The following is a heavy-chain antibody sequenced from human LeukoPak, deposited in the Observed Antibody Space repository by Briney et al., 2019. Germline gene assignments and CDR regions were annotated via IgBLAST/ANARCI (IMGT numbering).Heavy chain of an antibody. V-gene: IGHV3-30*18. D-gene: IGHD2-2*01. Sequence: PGGSLRLSCAASGFTFSSYGMHWVRQAPGKGLEWVAVISYDGSNKYYADSVKGRFTISRDNSKNTLYLQMSSLRAEDTAVYYCAEGSRGALNDYFDYWGQGTLVTVSS. CDR1: GFTFSSYG. CDR3: AEGSRGALNDYFDY. J-gene: IGHJ4*02. CDR2: ISYDGSNK.